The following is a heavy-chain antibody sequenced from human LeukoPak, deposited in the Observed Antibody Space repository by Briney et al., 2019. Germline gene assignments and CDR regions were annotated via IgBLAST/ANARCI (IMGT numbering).Heavy chain of an antibody. Sequence: PGGSLRLSCAASGFPFSDYSMNWVRQAAGKGLEWVSSISPTSTYIYYGDSVKGRFTISRDNARSSLFLQMNSLRGEDTAVYYCARTNRIAGGGTLDYWGPGLMVTVSS. J-gene: IGHJ4*02. V-gene: IGHV3-21*01. D-gene: IGHD6-13*01. CDR3: ARTNRIAGGGTLDY. CDR2: ISPTSTYI. CDR1: GFPFSDYS.